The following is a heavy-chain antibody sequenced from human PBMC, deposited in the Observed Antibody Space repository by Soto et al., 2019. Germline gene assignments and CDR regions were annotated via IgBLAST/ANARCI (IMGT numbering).Heavy chain of an antibody. CDR2: IYYSGST. CDR1: GGSISSGDYY. CDR3: ATGYYDSSGYNPPEAFEI. J-gene: IGHJ3*02. Sequence: PSETLSLTCTVSGGSISSGDYYWSWIRQPPGKGLEWIGYIYYSGSTYYNPSLKSRVTISVDTSKNQFSLKLSSVTAADTAVYYCATGYYDSSGYNPPEAFEIWGQGTMVTVSS. V-gene: IGHV4-30-4*01. D-gene: IGHD3-22*01.